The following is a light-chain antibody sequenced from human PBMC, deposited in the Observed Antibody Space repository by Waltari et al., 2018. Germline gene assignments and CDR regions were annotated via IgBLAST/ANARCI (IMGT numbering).Light chain of an antibody. CDR1: SSNIGNNY. J-gene: IGLJ7*01. V-gene: IGLV1-51*02. Sequence: QSVLTQPPSVSAAPGQRVTISCSGGSSNIGNNYVSWYRQFPGTAPKLLIYENSDRPSGIPGLFSGSKSGTSATLDITGLQAGDEADYYCGTWDSSLSGAVFGGGTHLTVL. CDR3: GTWDSSLSGAV. CDR2: ENS.